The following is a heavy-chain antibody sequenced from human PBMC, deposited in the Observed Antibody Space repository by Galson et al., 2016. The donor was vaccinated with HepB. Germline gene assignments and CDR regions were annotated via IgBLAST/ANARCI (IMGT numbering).Heavy chain of an antibody. CDR2: INGNGGST. CDR1: GFTFSTYA. D-gene: IGHD3-16*02. V-gene: IGHV3-23*01. J-gene: IGHJ4*02. Sequence: SLRLSCAASGFTFSTYAMDWVRQAPGKGPEWVSAINGNGGSTYYTDSVKGRFTISRDNSKNTLYLQMNSLRAEDTAVYSCARWAIQSGNYRSLDYWGQGTLVTVSS. CDR3: ARWAIQSGNYRSLDY.